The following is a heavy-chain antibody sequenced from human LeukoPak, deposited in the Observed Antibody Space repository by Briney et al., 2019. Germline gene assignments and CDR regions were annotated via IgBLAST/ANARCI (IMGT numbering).Heavy chain of an antibody. CDR1: GGSISSGDYY. CDR3: ARENDGSDAFDI. J-gene: IGHJ3*02. D-gene: IGHD2/OR15-2a*01. CDR2: IYYSGST. V-gene: IGHV4-30-4*08. Sequence: SETLSLTCTVSGGSISSGDYYWSWIRQPPGKGLEWIGYIYYSGSTYYNPSLKSRVTISVDTSKNQFSLKLSSMTAADTAVYYCARENDGSDAFDIWGQGTMVTVSS.